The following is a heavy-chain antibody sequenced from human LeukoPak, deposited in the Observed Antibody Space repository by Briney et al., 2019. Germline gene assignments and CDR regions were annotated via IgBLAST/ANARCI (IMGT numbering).Heavy chain of an antibody. Sequence: SETLSLTCTVSGGSISSYYWSWIRQPPGKGLEWIGYIYYSGSTNYNPSLKGRVTISVDTSKNQVSLKLSSVTAADTAVYYCARLSHHVLLWFGESIDAFDIWGQGTMVTVSS. D-gene: IGHD3-10*01. J-gene: IGHJ3*02. CDR2: IYYSGST. CDR3: ARLSHHVLLWFGESIDAFDI. V-gene: IGHV4-59*08. CDR1: GGSISSYY.